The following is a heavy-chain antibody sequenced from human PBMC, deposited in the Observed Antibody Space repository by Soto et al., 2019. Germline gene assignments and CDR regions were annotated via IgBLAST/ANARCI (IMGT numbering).Heavy chain of an antibody. CDR1: GYIFTSYA. Sequence: QVQVVQSGAEVKKPGASVKVSCKTSGYIFTSYAMHWVRRAPGQRLEWMGWINAGNGDTKYSQKFQGRVTITRDTSANTAFMELSSLRSEDTAIYYCARELQGLYYFDFWGQGTLVTVSS. V-gene: IGHV1-3*01. CDR2: INAGNGDT. J-gene: IGHJ4*02. D-gene: IGHD4-4*01. CDR3: ARELQGLYYFDF.